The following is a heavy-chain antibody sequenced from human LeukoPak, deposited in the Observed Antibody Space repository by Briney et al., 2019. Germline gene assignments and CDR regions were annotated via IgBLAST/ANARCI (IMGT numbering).Heavy chain of an antibody. Sequence: PSETLSLTCTVSGGSISSGSYYWSWIRQPAGKGLEWIGRIYTSGSTNYNPSLKSRVTISVDTSKNQFSLKLSSVTAADTAVYYCARGYLRGYLPFRYWGQGTLVTVSS. D-gene: IGHD3-22*01. CDR3: ARGYLRGYLPFRY. CDR2: IYTSGST. J-gene: IGHJ4*02. V-gene: IGHV4-61*02. CDR1: GGSISSGSYY.